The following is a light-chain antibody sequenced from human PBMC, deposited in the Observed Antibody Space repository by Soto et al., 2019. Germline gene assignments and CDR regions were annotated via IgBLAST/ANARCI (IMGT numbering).Light chain of an antibody. CDR3: QQYGSQYT. CDR2: GAS. J-gene: IGKJ2*01. Sequence: EIVLTQSPGTLSLSPGERATLSCRASQSVSSSYLAWYQQKPGQAPRLLIYGASSRATGIPDRFSGSGSGTDFTLTISRLEPEDFAVYYCQQYGSQYTFGHGTKLEIK. V-gene: IGKV3-20*01. CDR1: QSVSSSY.